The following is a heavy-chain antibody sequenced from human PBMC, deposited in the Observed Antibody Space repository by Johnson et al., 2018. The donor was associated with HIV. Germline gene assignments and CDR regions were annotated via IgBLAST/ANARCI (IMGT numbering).Heavy chain of an antibody. V-gene: IGHV3-48*04. CDR2: ISSSGSTM. D-gene: IGHD3-3*01. CDR3: ASDRTYHPIFGGVENAFDV. Sequence: VQLVESGGGVVRPGGSLRLSCAASGFTFDDYGMSWVRQAPGKGLDWVSYISSSGSTMFYADSVKGRFTISRDDAKKSLYLQMNSLKTEDTAVYYCASDRTYHPIFGGVENAFDVWGQGTMVTVSS. CDR1: GFTFDDYG. J-gene: IGHJ3*01.